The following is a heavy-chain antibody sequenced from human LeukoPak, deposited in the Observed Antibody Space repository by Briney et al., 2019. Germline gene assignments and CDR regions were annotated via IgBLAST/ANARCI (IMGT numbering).Heavy chain of an antibody. CDR3: ARGGDRSFDY. V-gene: IGHV4-4*02. D-gene: IGHD3-10*01. CDR2: IHHSGSI. Sequence: QPGGSLRLSCAASGFTFSSYAMSWVRQPPGKGLEWIAEIHHSGSINYNPSLKSRVTISVDKAKNQFSLNLNSVTAADTAVYYCARGGDRSFDYWGQGTLVTVSS. J-gene: IGHJ4*02. CDR1: GFTFSSYA.